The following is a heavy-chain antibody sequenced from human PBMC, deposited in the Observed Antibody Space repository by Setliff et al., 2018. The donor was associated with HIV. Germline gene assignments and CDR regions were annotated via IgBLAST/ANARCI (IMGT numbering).Heavy chain of an antibody. J-gene: IGHJ6*03. D-gene: IGHD3-3*01. V-gene: IGHV7-4-1*01. CDR1: GYSLTSYS. CDR3: TRDHTPPPNYDFWSGQIDLRNIFYYMDV. Sequence: ASVKVSCKASGYSLTSYSINWVRLAPGQGLEWMGYINTNTGNPTYAQGFTGRFVFSVDTPVSTAYLQIFSLRAEDTAVYYCTRDHTPPPNYDFWSGQIDLRNIFYYMDVWGTGSPVTVSS. CDR2: INTNTGNP.